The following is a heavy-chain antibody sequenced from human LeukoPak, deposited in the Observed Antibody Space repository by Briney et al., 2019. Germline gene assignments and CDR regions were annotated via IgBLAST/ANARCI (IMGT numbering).Heavy chain of an antibody. CDR2: IIPIFGTE. J-gene: IGHJ5*02. Sequence: ASVKVSCKASGGTLSSYGISWVRQAPGQGLEWMGGIIPIFGTENYAQKFQGGVTITADESTSTAYMELSSLRSEDTAVYYCARDQVVRGVIRNWFDPWGQGTLVTVSS. D-gene: IGHD3-10*01. V-gene: IGHV1-69*13. CDR3: ARDQVVRGVIRNWFDP. CDR1: GGTLSSYG.